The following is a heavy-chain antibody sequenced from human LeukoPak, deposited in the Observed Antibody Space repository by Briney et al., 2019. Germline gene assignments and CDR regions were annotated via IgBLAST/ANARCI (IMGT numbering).Heavy chain of an antibody. Sequence: SQTLSLTCAISGDSVSSNNGAWNWIRQSPSRGLEWLGRTYYRSKWYNDYAESLISRITVSPVTSKNQFSLQLYSVTPEDTAVYYCARDVGTTGWHTFDYWGQGTLVTVSS. CDR2: TYYRSKWYN. D-gene: IGHD3-9*01. V-gene: IGHV6-1*01. CDR1: GDSVSSNNGA. CDR3: ARDVGTTGWHTFDY. J-gene: IGHJ4*02.